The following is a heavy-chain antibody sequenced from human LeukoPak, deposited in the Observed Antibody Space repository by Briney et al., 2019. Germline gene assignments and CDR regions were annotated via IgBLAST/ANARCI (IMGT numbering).Heavy chain of an antibody. CDR3: ARAVVAATLYYFDY. J-gene: IGHJ4*02. CDR2: ISAYNGNT. Sequence: ASVKVSCKASGYTFTSYGISLVRQAPGQGLEWMGWISAYNGNTNYAQKLQGRVTMTTDTSTSTAYMELRSLRSDDTAVYYCARAVVAATLYYFDYWGQGTLVTVSS. V-gene: IGHV1-18*01. CDR1: GYTFTSYG. D-gene: IGHD2-15*01.